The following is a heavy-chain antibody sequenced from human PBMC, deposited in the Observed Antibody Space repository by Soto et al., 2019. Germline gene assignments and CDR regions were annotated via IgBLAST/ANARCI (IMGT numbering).Heavy chain of an antibody. CDR1: GGSISSNNW. CDR2: IHQSGST. V-gene: IGHV4-4*02. Sequence: QVQLQESGPGLVRPSGTLSLTCGVSGGSISSNNWWSWVRQPPGKGLEWIGRIHQSGSTNYNPSLKSRVTISVDKSKNQFSLKLNSVTAADTAVYYCARGVQGVDWGFSWGQGTLVTVSS. D-gene: IGHD7-27*01. J-gene: IGHJ5*02. CDR3: ARGVQGVDWGFS.